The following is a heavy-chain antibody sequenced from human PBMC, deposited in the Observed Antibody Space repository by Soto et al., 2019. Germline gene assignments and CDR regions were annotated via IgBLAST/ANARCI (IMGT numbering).Heavy chain of an antibody. V-gene: IGHV4-31*03. CDR1: GGSISSGGYY. CDR2: IYYSGST. Sequence: PSETLSLTCTVSGGSISSGGYYWSWLRQHPGKGLEWIGYIYYSGSTYYNPSLKSRVTISVDTSKNQFSLKLSSVTAADTAVYYCARDRGDDYSNNNWFDPWGQGTLVTVSS. D-gene: IGHD4-4*01. CDR3: ARDRGDDYSNNNWFDP. J-gene: IGHJ5*02.